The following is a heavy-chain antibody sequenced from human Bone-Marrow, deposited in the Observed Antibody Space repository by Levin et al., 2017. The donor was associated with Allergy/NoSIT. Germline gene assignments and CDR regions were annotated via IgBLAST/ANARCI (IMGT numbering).Heavy chain of an antibody. Sequence: GESLKISCKASGYNFVTYGISWVRQAPGQGLEWMGWITAYTANTYYAHKLQGRATMSTEASTSTAYMELRSLTPDDTAVYYCARVRTGGGSTFSGMDVWGQGTTVTVSS. D-gene: IGHD3-16*01. V-gene: IGHV1-18*01. J-gene: IGHJ6*02. CDR3: ARVRTGGGSTFSGMDV. CDR2: ITAYTANT. CDR1: GYNFVTYG.